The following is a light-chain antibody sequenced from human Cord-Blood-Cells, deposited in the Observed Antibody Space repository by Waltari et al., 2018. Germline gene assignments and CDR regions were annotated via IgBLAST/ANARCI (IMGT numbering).Light chain of an antibody. CDR1: SSDVGSYNL. Sequence: QSALTQPASVSGSPGQSITISCTGTSSDVGSYNLVSWYQQHPGKAPKLMIYEGSKRPSGVSNRFSGSKSGNTASLTISGLQAEDEAGYYCCSYAGSSTFEVFGGGTKLTVL. J-gene: IGLJ2*01. CDR3: CSYAGSSTFEV. CDR2: EGS. V-gene: IGLV2-23*03.